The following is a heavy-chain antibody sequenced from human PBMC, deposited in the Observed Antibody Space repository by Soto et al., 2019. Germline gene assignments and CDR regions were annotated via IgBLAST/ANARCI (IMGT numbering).Heavy chain of an antibody. J-gene: IGHJ6*02. CDR1: GGTFSSYA. CDR2: IIPIFGTA. D-gene: IGHD2-2*01. V-gene: IGHV1-69*01. CDR3: ARVFVVVPAATIYYYGMDV. Sequence: QVQLVQSGAEVKKPGSSVKVSCKASGGTFSSYAISWVRQAPGQGLEWMGGIIPIFGTANYAQKFQGRVTITADESTSTAYMELSSLRSEDTAVYYCARVFVVVPAATIYYYGMDVWGQGTTVNVSS.